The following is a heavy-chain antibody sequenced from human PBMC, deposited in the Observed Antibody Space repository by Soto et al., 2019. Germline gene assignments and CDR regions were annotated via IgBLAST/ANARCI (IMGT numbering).Heavy chain of an antibody. CDR1: GFTFSSYG. CDR2: IWYDGSNK. V-gene: IGHV3-33*01. J-gene: IGHJ6*02. D-gene: IGHD1-26*01. CDR3: AREGRGSGNGMDV. Sequence: QVQLVESGGGVVQPGRSLRLSCAASGFTFSSYGMHWVRQAPGKGLEWVAVIWYDGSNKYYADSVKGRFTISRDNSKNTLSLQVNSLRADNTAAYYCAREGRGSGNGMDVWGQGTTVTVSS.